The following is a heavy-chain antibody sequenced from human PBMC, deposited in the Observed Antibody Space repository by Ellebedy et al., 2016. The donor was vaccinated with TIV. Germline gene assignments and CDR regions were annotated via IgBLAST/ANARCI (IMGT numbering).Heavy chain of an antibody. V-gene: IGHV4-61*08. CDR3: ARANTGYCSSTNCYNDFDY. D-gene: IGHD2-2*02. J-gene: IGHJ4*02. Sequence: SETLSLXXTVSGGSVSSGGFCWSWIRQPPGKGLEWIGYDYCGGNTNYNSFLKSRVTISVDTSKNQFSLKLSSVTAADTAVYYCARANTGYCSSTNCYNDFDYWGQGTLVTVSS. CDR1: GGSVSSGGFC. CDR2: DYCGGNT.